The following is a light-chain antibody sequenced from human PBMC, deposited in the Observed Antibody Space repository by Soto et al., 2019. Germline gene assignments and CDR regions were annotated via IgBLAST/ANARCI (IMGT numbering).Light chain of an antibody. CDR1: SSDVGGYNY. Sequence: QSALTQPASVSGSPGQSITISCTGTSSDVGGYNYVSWYQQHPGKAPKLMIYEVSNRPSGGSNRFSGSKSGNTASLTISGLQAEDEADYYCSSYPTSSTHWVFGGGTKLTVL. V-gene: IGLV2-14*01. J-gene: IGLJ3*02. CDR3: SSYPTSSTHWV. CDR2: EVS.